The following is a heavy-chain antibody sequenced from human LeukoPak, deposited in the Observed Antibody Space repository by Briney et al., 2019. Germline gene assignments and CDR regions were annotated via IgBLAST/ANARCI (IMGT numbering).Heavy chain of an antibody. D-gene: IGHD5-12*01. CDR2: IKPDGSEK. CDR1: GFNFINHY. CDR3: VREIWWRSDY. J-gene: IGHJ4*02. Sequence: PGGSLRLSCSASGFNFINHYMSWVRQAPGKGLECVAKIKPDGSEKYYVDSVKGRLTISRDNSKNSLFLHLNSLRAEDTAVYYCVREIWWRSDYWGQGSLVTVSS. V-gene: IGHV3-7*01.